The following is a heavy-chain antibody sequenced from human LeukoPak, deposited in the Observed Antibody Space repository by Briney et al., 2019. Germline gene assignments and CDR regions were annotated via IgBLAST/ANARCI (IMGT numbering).Heavy chain of an antibody. CDR3: ARNGFYYGSGSYRWFDP. CDR1: GGSFSGYY. CDR2: INHSGST. D-gene: IGHD3-10*01. V-gene: IGHV4-34*01. Sequence: RTSETLSLTCAVYGGSFSGYYWSWIRQPPGKGLEWIGEINHSGSTNYNPSLKSRLTISVDTSKNQFSLKLSSVTAADTAVYYCARNGFYYGSGSYRWFDPWGQGTLVTVSS. J-gene: IGHJ5*02.